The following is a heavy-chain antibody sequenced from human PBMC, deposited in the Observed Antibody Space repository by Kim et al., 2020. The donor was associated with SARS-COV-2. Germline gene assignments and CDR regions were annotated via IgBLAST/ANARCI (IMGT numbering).Heavy chain of an antibody. J-gene: IGHJ4*02. CDR3: AKDRSGWYYFDY. V-gene: IGHV3-23*01. CDR2: ISGSGDNT. CDR1: GFTFSSYV. D-gene: IGHD6-19*01. Sequence: GSLRLSCAASGFTFSSYVMSWVRQAPGKGLEWVSAISGSGDNTYYADSVKGRFTISRDNSKKTLYLQMNSLRAEDTAVYYCAKDRSGWYYFDYWGQGTLVTVSS.